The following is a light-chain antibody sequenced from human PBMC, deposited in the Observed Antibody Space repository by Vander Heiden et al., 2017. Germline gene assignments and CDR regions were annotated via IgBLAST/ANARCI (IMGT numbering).Light chain of an antibody. CDR2: STS. J-gene: IGKJ2*01. CDR3: QQTYSTQYT. Sequence: DIQLTPSPSSLSASVGDRVTITCRASQSINSCLNWYQQKPGKAPKFLIYSTSSLQIGVPLRFSGSGSGTDFTLTISDLQPEDFATYYCQQTYSTQYTFGQGTKLDIK. CDR1: QSINSC. V-gene: IGKV1-39*01.